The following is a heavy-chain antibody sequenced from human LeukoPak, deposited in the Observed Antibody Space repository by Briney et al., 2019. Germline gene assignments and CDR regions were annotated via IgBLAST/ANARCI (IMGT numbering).Heavy chain of an antibody. Sequence: ASVKVSCKASGGTFSSYAISWVRQAPGQGLEWMGRIIPILGIANYAQKFQGRVTITAGKSTSTAYMELSSLRSEDTAVYYCAIPMGYCGGDCPDYYYYYGMDVWGQGTTVTVSS. J-gene: IGHJ6*02. CDR3: AIPMGYCGGDCPDYYYYYGMDV. CDR2: IIPILGIA. CDR1: GGTFSSYA. V-gene: IGHV1-69*04. D-gene: IGHD2-21*02.